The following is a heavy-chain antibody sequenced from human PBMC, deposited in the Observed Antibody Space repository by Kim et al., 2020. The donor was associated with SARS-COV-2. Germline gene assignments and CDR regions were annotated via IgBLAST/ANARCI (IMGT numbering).Heavy chain of an antibody. V-gene: IGHV4-59*01. J-gene: IGHJ6*02. D-gene: IGHD4-4*01. CDR3: ARASGTVTTFYYHGMDV. Sequence: LTSRVTISVDTSRNPFSLKLSSVTAADTAVYYCARASGTVTTFYYHGMDVWGQGTTVTVSS.